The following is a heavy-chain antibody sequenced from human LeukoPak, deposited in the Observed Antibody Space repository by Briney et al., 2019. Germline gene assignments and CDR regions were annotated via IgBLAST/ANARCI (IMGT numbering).Heavy chain of an antibody. D-gene: IGHD6-13*01. V-gene: IGHV3-66*01. J-gene: IGHJ4*02. CDR1: GFTVSINY. CDR2: IYSGGST. CDR3: ARGPDSSNWYEPVDY. Sequence: GGSPRLSCAASGFTVSINYMSWVRQAPGKGLEWVSVIYSGGSTYHADSVKGRFTISRDNSKNTVYLQMNSLRAEDTAVYYCARGPDSSNWYEPVDYWGQGTLVTVSS.